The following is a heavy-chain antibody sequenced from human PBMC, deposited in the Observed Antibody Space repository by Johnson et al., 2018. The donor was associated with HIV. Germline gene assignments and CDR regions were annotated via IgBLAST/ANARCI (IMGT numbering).Heavy chain of an antibody. J-gene: IGHJ3*02. CDR3: AKDGKTERRYSSSSVLNAFDI. D-gene: IGHD6-6*01. CDR1: GFTFSSYA. CDR2: ISGSGGST. V-gene: IGHV3-23*04. Sequence: EVQLVESGGGLVQPGGSLRLSCAASGFTFSSYAMSWVRQAPGKGLEWVSAISGSGGSTYYADSVKGRFTISRDNAKNSLYLQMNSLRAEDTALYYCAKDGKTERRYSSSSVLNAFDIWGQGTMVTVSS.